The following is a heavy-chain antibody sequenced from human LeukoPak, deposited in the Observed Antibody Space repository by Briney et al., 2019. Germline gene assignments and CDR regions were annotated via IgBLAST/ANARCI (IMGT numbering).Heavy chain of an antibody. Sequence: PSETLSLTCTVSGGSISSYYWSWIRQPPGKGLEWIGYIYYSGSTNYNPSLKSRVTISVDTSKNQFSLKPSSVTAADTAVYYCARGQQLTYYYYYYMDVWGKGTTVTVSS. CDR1: GGSISSYY. CDR3: ARGQQLTYYYYYYMDV. J-gene: IGHJ6*03. CDR2: IYYSGST. D-gene: IGHD6-13*01. V-gene: IGHV4-59*01.